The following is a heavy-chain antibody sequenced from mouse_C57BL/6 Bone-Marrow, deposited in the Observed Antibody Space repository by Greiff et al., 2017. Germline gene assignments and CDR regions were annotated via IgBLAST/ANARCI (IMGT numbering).Heavy chain of an antibody. J-gene: IGHJ1*03. Sequence: VQVVESGAELVKPGASVKMSCKASGYTFTSYGISWVKQRTGQGLEWIGEIYPRSGNTYYNEKFKGKATLTADKSSSTAYMELRSLTSEDSAVYFCARGTGTWYFDVWGTGTTVTVSS. V-gene: IGHV1-81*01. CDR3: ARGTGTWYFDV. CDR1: GYTFTSYG. CDR2: IYPRSGNT. D-gene: IGHD4-1*01.